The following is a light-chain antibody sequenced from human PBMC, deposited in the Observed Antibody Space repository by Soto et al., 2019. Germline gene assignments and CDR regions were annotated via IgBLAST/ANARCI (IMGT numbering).Light chain of an antibody. J-gene: IGKJ2*01. V-gene: IGKV1-5*01. CDR3: QQYNSSPYT. Sequence: DNQMTQSPSTLSASVGDRVTITCRASQSISSWLAWDQQKPGKAPKLLIYDASSLESGVPSRFSGSGSGTEFTLTISSLQPDDFAPYYCQQYNSSPYTFGQGTKLEIK. CDR2: DAS. CDR1: QSISSW.